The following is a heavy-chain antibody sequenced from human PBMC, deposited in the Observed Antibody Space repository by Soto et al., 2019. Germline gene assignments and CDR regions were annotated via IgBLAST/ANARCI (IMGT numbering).Heavy chain of an antibody. CDR1: GFTLTNYY. V-gene: IGHV1-46*01. CDR2: INPSSGDT. CDR3: ARGLLGGPGDWWFDP. D-gene: IGHD3-10*01. J-gene: IGHJ5*02. Sequence: ASVKVSCKASGFTLTNYYIHWLRQTPGQGLEWMGIINPSSGDTHYAQKFQGRVTMTRDTSTSTVYLEVSGLRSDDTALYYCARGLLGGPGDWWFDPWGQGTLVTVS.